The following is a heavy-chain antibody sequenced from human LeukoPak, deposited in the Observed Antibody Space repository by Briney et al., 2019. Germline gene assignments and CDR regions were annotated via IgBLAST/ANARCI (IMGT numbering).Heavy chain of an antibody. V-gene: IGHV5-51*01. Sequence: LQISCXGSGYSFTSYWIGWVRQLPGKGLEWMGIIYPGDSDTRYSPSFQGQVTISADKSISTAYLQWSSLKASDTAMYYCARTFMVRGRYYFDYWGQGTLVTVSS. J-gene: IGHJ4*02. CDR1: GYSFTSYW. CDR2: IYPGDSDT. D-gene: IGHD3-10*01. CDR3: ARTFMVRGRYYFDY.